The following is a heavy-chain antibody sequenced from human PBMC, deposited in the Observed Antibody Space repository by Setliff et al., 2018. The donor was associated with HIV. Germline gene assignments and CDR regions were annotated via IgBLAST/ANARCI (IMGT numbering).Heavy chain of an antibody. CDR1: GGSVSGHY. CDR2: ITPSGAT. CDR3: ARGSYRGSGFFVRYFDF. Sequence: PSETLSLTCAVYGGSVSGHYWGWFRQPPGKGLEWIGEITPSGATNYLPSLKSRVTISVDTSKNEFSLNMGSVTAADTAVYYCARGSYRGSGFFVRYFDFWGQGSLVTVSS. D-gene: IGHD3-3*01. V-gene: IGHV4-34*01. J-gene: IGHJ4*02.